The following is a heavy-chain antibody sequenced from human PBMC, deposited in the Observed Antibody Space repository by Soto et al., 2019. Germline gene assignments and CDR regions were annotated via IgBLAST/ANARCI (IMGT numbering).Heavy chain of an antibody. CDR1: GGSFSGYY. CDR2: INHTGST. D-gene: IGHD6-13*01. V-gene: IGHV4-34*01. CDR3: ARAMSGTAALDF. Sequence: PWETLSLTCAVYGGSFSGYYWSWVRQPPGKGLEWIGEINHTGSTNYNPSLKSRVTISVDTSKHHFSLKLSSVTAADTAVFYCARAMSGTAALDFWGQGTLVTVSS. J-gene: IGHJ4*02.